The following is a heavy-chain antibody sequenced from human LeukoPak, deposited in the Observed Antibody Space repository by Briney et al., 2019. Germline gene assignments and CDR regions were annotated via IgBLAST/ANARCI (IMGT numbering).Heavy chain of an antibody. J-gene: IGHJ3*02. CDR1: GFTFSSYS. Sequence: GGSLRLSCAASGFTFSSYSMNWVRQAPGKGLEWVSYISSSSSTIYYADSVKGRFTISRDNAKNSLYLQMNSLRADDTAVYYCARDHTPFTTTNDAFDIWGQGTMVTVSS. CDR3: ARDHTPFTTTNDAFDI. V-gene: IGHV3-48*01. CDR2: ISSSSSTI. D-gene: IGHD3-22*01.